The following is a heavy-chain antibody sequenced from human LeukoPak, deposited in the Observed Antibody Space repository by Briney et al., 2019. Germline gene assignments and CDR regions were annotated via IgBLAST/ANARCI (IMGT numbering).Heavy chain of an antibody. J-gene: IGHJ4*02. CDR3: ARDGLGFDY. D-gene: IGHD3/OR15-3a*01. Sequence: GGSLRLSCAASGFTFSSYRMNWVRQAPGRGLECVASISSGTTHISYVDAVKGRFTISRDNAKNSLYLQMNSLRAEDTAVYYCARDGLGFDYWGQGTLVTVSS. CDR1: GFTFSSYR. CDR2: ISSGTTHI. V-gene: IGHV3-21*01.